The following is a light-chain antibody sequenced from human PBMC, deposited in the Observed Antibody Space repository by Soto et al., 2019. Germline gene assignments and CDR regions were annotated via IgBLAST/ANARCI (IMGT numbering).Light chain of an antibody. CDR1: SSNIGAGYD. CDR2: GNS. V-gene: IGLV1-40*01. J-gene: IGLJ1*01. CDR3: QSYDSSLSGYNYV. Sequence: QSVLTQPPSVSLAPGQRVTISCTGSSSNIGAGYDVHWYQQLPGTAPKRLIYGNSNRPSGVPDRFSGSKSGTSASLAITGLQAEDEADYYCQSYDSSLSGYNYVFGTGTKVTVL.